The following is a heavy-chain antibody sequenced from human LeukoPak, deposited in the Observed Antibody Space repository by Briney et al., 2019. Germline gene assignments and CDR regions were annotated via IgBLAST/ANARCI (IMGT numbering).Heavy chain of an antibody. CDR2: FHPEDCDT. D-gene: IGHD5-12*01. CDR1: GYTLTELS. CDR3: ANYGGYMLFDY. J-gene: IGHJ4*02. V-gene: IGHV1-24*01. Sequence: ASVTVSCKGSGYTLTELSMHWGRQAPGKGLEWVGGFHPEDCDTIYAQKFQGRVTMTEDTSTDTAYMELSSLRSEDTAVYYCANYGGYMLFDYWGQGTLVTVSS.